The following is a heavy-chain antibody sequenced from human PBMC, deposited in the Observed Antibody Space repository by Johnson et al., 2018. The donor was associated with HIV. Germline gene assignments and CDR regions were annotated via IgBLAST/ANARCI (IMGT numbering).Heavy chain of an antibody. CDR1: GFTFSTFP. CDR2: IRYDGSNK. CDR3: ARDRAAAGTDALDI. V-gene: IGHV3-30*02. J-gene: IGHJ3*02. Sequence: QVQLVESGGGVVQPGRSLRLSCAASGFTFSTFPMHWVRQAPGKGLEWVAFIRYDGSNKYYADSVKGRFTISRDNSKNTLYLQMNSLRAEDTAVYYCARDRAAAGTDALDIWGQGTMVTVSS. D-gene: IGHD6-13*01.